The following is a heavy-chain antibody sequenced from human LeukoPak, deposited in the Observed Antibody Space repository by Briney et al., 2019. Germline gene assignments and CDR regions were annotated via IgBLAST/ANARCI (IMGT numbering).Heavy chain of an antibody. CDR1: GFTFSDFY. D-gene: IGHD6-13*01. J-gene: IGHJ4*02. Sequence: GGSLRLSCAASGFTFSDFYMSWIRQAPGKGLEWISYISASGSSTNYADSVKGRFTISRDNAKNSLYLQMNSLRAEDTAVYYCARDLASSWYYFDYWGQGTLVTVSS. V-gene: IGHV3-11*06. CDR2: ISASGSST. CDR3: ARDLASSWYYFDY.